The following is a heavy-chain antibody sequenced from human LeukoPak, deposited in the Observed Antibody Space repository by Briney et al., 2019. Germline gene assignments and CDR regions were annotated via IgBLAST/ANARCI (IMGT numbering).Heavy chain of an antibody. Sequence: GGSLRLSCAASGFTFNNAWMSWVRQAPGKGLEWVGRIRSKTDGGTTGYAAPVKGRFTISRDDSKNTLYLQMNSLKTEDTAVYYCTTGASDILTGYYTGSNYYFDYWGQGALVTVSS. CDR2: IRSKTDGGTT. CDR1: GFTFNNAW. CDR3: TTGASDILTGYYTGSNYYFDY. J-gene: IGHJ4*02. D-gene: IGHD3-9*01. V-gene: IGHV3-15*01.